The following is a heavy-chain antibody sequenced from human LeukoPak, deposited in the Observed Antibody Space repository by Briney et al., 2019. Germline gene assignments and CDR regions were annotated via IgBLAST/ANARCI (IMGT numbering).Heavy chain of an antibody. D-gene: IGHD4-23*01. V-gene: IGHV1-2*02. J-gene: IGHJ6*03. CDR1: GYTFTGYY. Sequence: ASVKVSCKASGYTFTGYYMHWVRQAPGQGLEWMGWINPNSGGTNYAQKFQGRVTMTRDTSISTAYMELGRLRSDDTAVYYCARGLGNPGGRYYYYHYMDVWGKGTTVTVSS. CDR3: ARGLGNPGGRYYYYHYMDV. CDR2: INPNSGGT.